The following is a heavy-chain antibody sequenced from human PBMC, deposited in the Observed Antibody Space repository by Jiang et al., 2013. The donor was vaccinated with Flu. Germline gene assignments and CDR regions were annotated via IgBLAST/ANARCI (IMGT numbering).Heavy chain of an antibody. V-gene: IGHV1-2*04. CDR2: INPNSGDT. Sequence: GAEVKKPGASVKVSCKASGFTFTAYYIHWLRQAPGQGLEWLGWINPNSGDTNYAQKFQGLITMTTDTSTSTAYMELRSLRSDDTAVYYCARAMTATQEVDYWGQGTLVTVSS. CDR1: GFTFTAYY. D-gene: IGHD5-18*01. CDR3: ARAMTATQEVDY. J-gene: IGHJ4*02.